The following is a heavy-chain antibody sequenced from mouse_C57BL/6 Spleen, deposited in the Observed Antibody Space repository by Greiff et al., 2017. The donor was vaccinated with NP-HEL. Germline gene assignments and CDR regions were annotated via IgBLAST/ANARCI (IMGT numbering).Heavy chain of an antibody. J-gene: IGHJ4*01. V-gene: IGHV5-9-1*02. D-gene: IGHD1-1*01. Sequence: EVKLQESGEGLVKPGGSLKLSCAASGFTFSSYAMSWVRQTPEKRLEWVAYISSGGDYIYYADTVKGRFTISRDNARNTLYLQMSSLKSEDTAMYYCTSDYYGSSYPAMDYWGQGTSVTVSS. CDR2: ISSGGDYI. CDR3: TSDYYGSSYPAMDY. CDR1: GFTFSSYA.